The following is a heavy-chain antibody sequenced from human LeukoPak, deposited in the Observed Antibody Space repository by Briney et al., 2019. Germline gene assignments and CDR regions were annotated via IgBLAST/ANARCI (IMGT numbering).Heavy chain of an antibody. Sequence: GGSLRLSCAASGFTFSSYEMNWVRQAPGKGLEWVSYISSSGSTIYYADSVKGRFTISRDNAKNSLYLQMNSLRAEDTAVYYCARGSVDTAMAGDYWGQGTLVTVSS. CDR2: ISSSGSTI. CDR1: GFTFSSYE. V-gene: IGHV3-48*03. J-gene: IGHJ4*02. D-gene: IGHD5-18*01. CDR3: ARGSVDTAMAGDY.